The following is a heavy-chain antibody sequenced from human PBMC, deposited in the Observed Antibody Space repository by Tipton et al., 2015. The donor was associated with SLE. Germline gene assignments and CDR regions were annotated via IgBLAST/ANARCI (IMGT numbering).Heavy chain of an antibody. J-gene: IGHJ1*01. CDR2: IYTSGST. CDR1: GYSISSGYY. Sequence: LRLSCAVSGYSISSGYYWGWIRQPAGKGLEWIGHIYTSGSTNYNPSLKSRVTISVDTSKNHFSLKLSSVTAADTAVYYCARGLGSGWYDEYFQHWGQGTLVTVSS. CDR3: ARGLGSGWYDEYFQH. D-gene: IGHD6-19*01. V-gene: IGHV4-61*09.